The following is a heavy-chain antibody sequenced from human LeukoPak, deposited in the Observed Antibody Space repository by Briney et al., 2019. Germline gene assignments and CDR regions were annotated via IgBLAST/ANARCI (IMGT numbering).Heavy chain of an antibody. V-gene: IGHV1-46*01. Sequence: ASVKVSCKASGYTFTRYYMHWVRQAPGQGLEWMGLISPSGGATTYAQKFQGRVTMTSDMSTSTVYMELSSLRSEDTAVYYCARLEPSLRGSTFDYWGQGTLVTVSS. CDR1: GYTFTRYY. D-gene: IGHD5/OR15-5a*01. CDR3: ARLEPSLRGSTFDY. J-gene: IGHJ4*02. CDR2: ISPSGGAT.